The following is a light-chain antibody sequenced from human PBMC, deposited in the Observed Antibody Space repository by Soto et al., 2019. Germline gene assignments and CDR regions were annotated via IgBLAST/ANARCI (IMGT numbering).Light chain of an antibody. CDR3: SQYTRSPLFT. CDR2: GAS. V-gene: IGKV3-20*01. J-gene: IGKJ3*01. CDR1: QGVGSNF. Sequence: EMVLTQSPVTLSLSPGERATLSCRASQGVGSNFLNWYQQKRGQAPRLLIFGASSRASVIPDRFSGSGSGTDFTLSISRLEPADSAVYYCSQYTRSPLFTFGPGTKVDIK.